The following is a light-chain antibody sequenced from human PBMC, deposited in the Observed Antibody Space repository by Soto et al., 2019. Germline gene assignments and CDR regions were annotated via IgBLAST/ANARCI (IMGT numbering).Light chain of an antibody. CDR1: NSNIGSNA. V-gene: IGLV1-44*01. CDR3: AAWDDSLSAPV. J-gene: IGLJ1*01. CDR2: NNN. Sequence: QSVLTQPPSASETPGQRVTISCSGSNSNIGSNAVNWYQQLAGTAPRLLIYNNNQRPSGVPARFSGSKSGTSASLAISGLQSEHEADYYCAAWDDSLSAPVFGTGTKVTVL.